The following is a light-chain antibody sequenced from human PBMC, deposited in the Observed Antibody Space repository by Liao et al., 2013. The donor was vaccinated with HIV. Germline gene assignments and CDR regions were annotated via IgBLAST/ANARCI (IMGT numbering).Light chain of an antibody. J-gene: IGLJ2*01. V-gene: IGLV3-1*01. Sequence: SYELTQPPSVSVSPGQTASITCSGDKLGDKYACWYQQKPGQSPVLVIYQDSKRPSGIPERFSGSNSGNTATLTISGTQAMDEADYFCQAWDRGADVVFGGGTKLTVL. CDR1: KLGDKY. CDR3: QAWDRGADVV. CDR2: QDS.